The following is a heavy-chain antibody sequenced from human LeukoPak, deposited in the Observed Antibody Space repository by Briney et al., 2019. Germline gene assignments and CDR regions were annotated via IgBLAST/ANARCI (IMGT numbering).Heavy chain of an antibody. V-gene: IGHV3-23*01. CDR2: ISGSGGST. CDR3: AKGQRTTVTTPTDV. Sequence: GGSLRLSCAASGFTFSSYAMSWVRQAPGKGLEWVSAISGSGGSTYYADSVKGRFTISRDNSKNTLYLQMNSLRAEGTAVYYCAKGQRTTVTTPTDVWGQGTTVTVSS. D-gene: IGHD4-17*01. CDR1: GFTFSSYA. J-gene: IGHJ6*02.